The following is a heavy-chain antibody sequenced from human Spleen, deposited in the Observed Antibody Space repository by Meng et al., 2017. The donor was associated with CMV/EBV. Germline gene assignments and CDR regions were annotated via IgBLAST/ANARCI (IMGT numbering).Heavy chain of an antibody. Sequence: GESLKISCAASGFTFSSYSMNWVRQAPGKGLEWVSAISGSGSGTYYVDSVMGRFTISRDNSKSTLYLQMNSLRAEDTAVYYCAKPYCSSTSCYKRGFDFWGQGTLVTVSS. J-gene: IGHJ4*02. CDR2: ISGSGSGT. D-gene: IGHD2-2*02. CDR3: AKPYCSSTSCYKRGFDF. V-gene: IGHV3-23*01. CDR1: GFTFSSYS.